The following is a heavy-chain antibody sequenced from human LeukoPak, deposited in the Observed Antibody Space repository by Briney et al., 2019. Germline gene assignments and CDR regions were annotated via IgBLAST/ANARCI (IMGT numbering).Heavy chain of an antibody. CDR1: GGSFSGYY. CDR2: INHSGST. CDR3: ARGLLRTYSSGWYGSQPTDY. J-gene: IGHJ4*02. Sequence: SETLSLTCAVYGGSFSGYYWSWIRQPPGKGLEWIGEINHSGSTNYNPSLKSRVTISVDTSKNQFSLKLSSVTAAVTAVYYCARGLLRTYSSGWYGSQPTDYWGQGTLVTVSS. D-gene: IGHD6-13*01. V-gene: IGHV4-34*01.